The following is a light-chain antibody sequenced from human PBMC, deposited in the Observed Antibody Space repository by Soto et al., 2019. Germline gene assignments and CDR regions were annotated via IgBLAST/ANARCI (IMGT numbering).Light chain of an antibody. CDR2: GAS. Sequence: EMVMTQSPATLSVSPGEGATLSCRASQSIDTNLAWYQQKPGQAPRLLIYGASTRATGIPARFSGSGSGTEFTLSISSLQSEDFAVYYWQQYNIWPPVTFGGGTKVEIK. CDR1: QSIDTN. J-gene: IGKJ4*01. V-gene: IGKV3-15*01. CDR3: QQYNIWPPVT.